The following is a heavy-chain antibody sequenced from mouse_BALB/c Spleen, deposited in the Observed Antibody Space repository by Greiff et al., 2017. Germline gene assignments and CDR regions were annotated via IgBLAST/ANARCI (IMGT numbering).Heavy chain of an antibody. Sequence: DVKLVESGGGLVQPGGSRKLSCAASGFTFSSFGMHWVRQAPEKGLEWVAYISSGSSTIYYADTVKGRFTISRDNPKNTLFLQMTSLRSEDTAMYYCARSLYYGSSYYAMDYWGQGTSVTVSS. V-gene: IGHV5-17*02. J-gene: IGHJ4*01. CDR3: ARSLYYGSSYYAMDY. CDR2: ISSGSSTI. CDR1: GFTFSSFG. D-gene: IGHD1-1*01.